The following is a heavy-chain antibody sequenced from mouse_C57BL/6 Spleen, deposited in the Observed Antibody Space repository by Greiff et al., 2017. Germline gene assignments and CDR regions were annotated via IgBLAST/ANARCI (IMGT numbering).Heavy chain of an antibody. CDR1: GYTFTSYT. CDR2: INPSSGYT. V-gene: IGHV1-4*01. D-gene: IGHD4-1*01. J-gene: IGHJ2*01. Sequence: VQLQQSGAELARPGASVKMSCKASGYTFTSYTMHWVKQRPGQGLEWIGYINPSSGYTKYNQKFKDKATLTADKSSSTAYMQLSSLTSEDSAVYDCARSLTGTGDYWGQGTTLTVSS. CDR3: ARSLTGTGDY.